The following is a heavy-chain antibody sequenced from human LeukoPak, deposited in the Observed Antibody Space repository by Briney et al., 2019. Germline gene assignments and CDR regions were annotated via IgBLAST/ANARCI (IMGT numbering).Heavy chain of an antibody. J-gene: IGHJ4*02. V-gene: IGHV4-34*01. CDR3: ARGGYYDSSGRYYFDY. CDR2: INHSGST. CDR1: GGSFSGYY. D-gene: IGHD3-22*01. Sequence: SETLSLTCAVYGGSFSGYYWSWIRQPPGKGLEWIGEINHSGSTNYNPSLKSRVTISVDTSKNQFSLKLSSVTAADTAVYHGARGGYYDSSGRYYFDYWGQGTLVTVSS.